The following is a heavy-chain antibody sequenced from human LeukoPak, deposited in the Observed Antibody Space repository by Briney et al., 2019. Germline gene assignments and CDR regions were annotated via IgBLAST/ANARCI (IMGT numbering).Heavy chain of an antibody. CDR1: GGSFSGYY. V-gene: IGHV4-34*01. Sequence: SETLSLTCAVYGGSFSGYYWSWVRQPPGKGLEWIGEINHSGSTNYNPSLKSRVTISVDTSKNQFSLKLSSVTAADTAVYYCARGITIFDYWGQGTLVTVSS. CDR3: ARGITIFDY. J-gene: IGHJ4*02. CDR2: INHSGST. D-gene: IGHD3-9*01.